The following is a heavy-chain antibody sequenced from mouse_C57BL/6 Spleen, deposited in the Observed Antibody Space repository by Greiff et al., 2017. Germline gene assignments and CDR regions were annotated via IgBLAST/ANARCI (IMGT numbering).Heavy chain of an antibody. CDR2: INPGSGGT. D-gene: IGHD1-1*01. Sequence: QVQLQQSGAELVRPGTSVKVSCKASGYAFTTYLIEWVKQRPGQGLEWIGVINPGSGGTNYNEKFKGKATLTADKSSSTAYMQLSSLTSEDSAVYFCARTFTTVVAKRAMDYWGQGTSVTVSS. V-gene: IGHV1-54*01. CDR1: GYAFTTYL. CDR3: ARTFTTVVAKRAMDY. J-gene: IGHJ4*01.